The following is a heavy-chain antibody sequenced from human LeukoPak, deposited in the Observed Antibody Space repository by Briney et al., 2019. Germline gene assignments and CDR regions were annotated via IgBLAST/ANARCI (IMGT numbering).Heavy chain of an antibody. V-gene: IGHV4-59*01. CDR3: ASSYSSSWYGRNYGMDV. CDR1: GGSISNNY. J-gene: IGHJ6*02. D-gene: IGHD6-13*01. Sequence: SETLSLTCTVSGGSISNNYWSWIRQPPGKGLEWIGYIYYSGSTNYNPSLKSRVTISVDTSKNQFSLKLSSVTAADTAVYYCASSYSSSWYGRNYGMDVWGQGTTVTVSS. CDR2: IYYSGST.